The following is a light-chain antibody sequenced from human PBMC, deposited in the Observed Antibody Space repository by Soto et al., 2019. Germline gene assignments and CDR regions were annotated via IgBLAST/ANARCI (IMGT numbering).Light chain of an antibody. CDR3: QQYGNSPLT. Sequence: EIVLTQSPGTLSLSPGERATLSCGASQSVSSSSLAWYQQKPGQAPRLLIYGASSRATDIPDRFSGSGSGTDFTLTISRLEPEDFAVYYCQQYGNSPLTFGPGTKVDIK. V-gene: IGKV3-20*01. CDR1: QSVSSSS. CDR2: GAS. J-gene: IGKJ3*01.